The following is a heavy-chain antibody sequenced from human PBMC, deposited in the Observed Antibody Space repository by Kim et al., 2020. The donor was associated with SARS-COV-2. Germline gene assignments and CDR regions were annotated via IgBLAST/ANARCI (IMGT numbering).Heavy chain of an antibody. CDR1: GGSFSGYY. V-gene: IGHV4-34*01. CDR2: INHSGST. J-gene: IGHJ6*02. D-gene: IGHD6-13*01. CDR3: ARAGLGSRASTSSWYGGGRYYYGMDV. Sequence: SETLSLTCAVYGGSFSGYYWSWIRQPPGKGLEWIGEINHSGSTNYNPSLKSRVTISVDTSKNQFSLKLSSVTAADTAVYYCARAGLGSRASTSSWYGGGRYYYGMDVWGQGTTVTVSS.